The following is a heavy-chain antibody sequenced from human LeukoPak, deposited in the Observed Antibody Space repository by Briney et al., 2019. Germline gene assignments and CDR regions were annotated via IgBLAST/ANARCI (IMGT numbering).Heavy chain of an antibody. Sequence: PSQTLSLTCAVSGGSISSGGYSWSWIRQPPGKGLEWIGYIYYSGSTYYNPSLKSRVTISVDTSKNQFSLKLSSVTAADTAVYYCARAGGHYGDYDYWGQGTLVTVSS. D-gene: IGHD4-17*01. J-gene: IGHJ4*02. CDR3: ARAGGHYGDYDY. V-gene: IGHV4-30-2*05. CDR1: GGSISSGGYS. CDR2: IYYSGST.